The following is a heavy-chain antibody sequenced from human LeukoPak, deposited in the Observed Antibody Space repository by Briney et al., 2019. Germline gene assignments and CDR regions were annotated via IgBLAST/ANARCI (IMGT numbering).Heavy chain of an antibody. CDR2: ISGSGGST. V-gene: IGHV3-23*01. Sequence: PGGSLRLSCAAPGFTFSSYAMSWVRQAPGKGLEWVSAISGSGGSTYYADSVKGRFTISRDNSMNTLYLQMNSLRAEDTAVYYCARDQEPLFWSGYSPFDYWGQGTLVTVSS. CDR3: ARDQEPLFWSGYSPFDY. D-gene: IGHD3-3*01. CDR1: GFTFSSYA. J-gene: IGHJ4*02.